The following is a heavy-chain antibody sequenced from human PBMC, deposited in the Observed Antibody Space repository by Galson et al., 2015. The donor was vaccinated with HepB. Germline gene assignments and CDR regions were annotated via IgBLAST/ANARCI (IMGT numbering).Heavy chain of an antibody. CDR1: GFTFSRHW. J-gene: IGHJ4*02. CDR3: ARGWYSSNWQDY. D-gene: IGHD6-13*01. V-gene: IGHV3-7*01. CDR2: IKQDESEN. Sequence: SLRLSCAASGFTFSRHWMTWVRQAPGKGLEWVANIKQDESENYYVDSVKGRFIISRDNAKNSLYLEMNSLRAEDTAVYYCARGWYSSNWQDYWGQGTLVTVSS.